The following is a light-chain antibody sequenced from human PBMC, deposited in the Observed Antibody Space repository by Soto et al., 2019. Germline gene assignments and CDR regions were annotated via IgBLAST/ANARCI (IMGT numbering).Light chain of an antibody. CDR1: QNVDSN. Sequence: LTQSAWTVTLSHVERSTLSCISSQNVDSNYLAGSQQRPGQAPRLLIYRASTRATGIPARFSGSGAGTDFTLTISSLQSEDFGVYFCQEYKDLPKTFGQGTKVDIK. CDR3: QEYKDLPKT. J-gene: IGKJ1*01. V-gene: IGKV3-15*01. CDR2: RAS.